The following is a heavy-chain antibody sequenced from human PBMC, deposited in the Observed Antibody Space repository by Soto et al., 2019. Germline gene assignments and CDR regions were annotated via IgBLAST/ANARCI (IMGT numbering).Heavy chain of an antibody. Sequence: VASVKVSCKASGGTFSSYAISWVRQAPGQGLEWMGRIIPIFGTANYAQKFQGRVTITADESTSTAYMELSSLRSEDTAVYYCARALGPAMDIYYYGMDVWGQGTTVTVSS. CDR1: GGTFSSYA. CDR3: ARALGPAMDIYYYGMDV. J-gene: IGHJ6*02. V-gene: IGHV1-69*13. D-gene: IGHD5-18*01. CDR2: IIPIFGTA.